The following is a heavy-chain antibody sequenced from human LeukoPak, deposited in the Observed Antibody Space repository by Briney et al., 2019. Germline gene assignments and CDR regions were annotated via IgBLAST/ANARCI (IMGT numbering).Heavy chain of an antibody. J-gene: IGHJ6*02. CDR2: TNPNSGNT. CDR1: GYTFTSYD. V-gene: IGHV1-8*01. D-gene: IGHD3-9*01. CDR3: ARDNYDILTGYSRTSGMYGMDV. Sequence: GASVKVSCKASGYTFTSYDINWVRQATGQGLEWMGWTNPNSGNTGYAQKFQGRVTMTRNTSISTAYMELSSLRSEDTAVYYCARDNYDILTGYSRTSGMYGMDVWGQGTTVTVSS.